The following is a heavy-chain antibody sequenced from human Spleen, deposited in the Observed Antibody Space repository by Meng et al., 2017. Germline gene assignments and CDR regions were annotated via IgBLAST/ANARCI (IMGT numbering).Heavy chain of an antibody. CDR3: TKDLHTYGSNWFDP. CDR2: IRSNFYRGTT. J-gene: IGHJ5*02. D-gene: IGHD5-18*01. V-gene: IGHV3-49*03. Sequence: GESLKISCTASGFTFGDYAMSWFRQAPGKGLEWVGFIRSNFYRGTTEYAASVKGRFSISRDESKSIAYLQMNSLKTEDTAVYFCTKDLHTYGSNWFDPWGQGTLVTVSS. CDR1: GFTFGDYA.